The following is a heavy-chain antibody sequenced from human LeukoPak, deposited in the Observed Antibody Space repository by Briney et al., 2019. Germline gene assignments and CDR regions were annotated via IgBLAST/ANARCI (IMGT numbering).Heavy chain of an antibody. Sequence: PGGSLRLSCAASGFTFSTSWMSWVRQAPEKGLEWVGCIKEDGSAEYYVDSVKGRFTISRDNARNSLYLQMHSLRVDDTGVYYCARDVRPNTNDYWGQGTLVTVSS. CDR1: GFTFSTSW. CDR3: ARDVRPNTNDY. J-gene: IGHJ4*02. CDR2: IKEDGSAE. D-gene: IGHD2-8*01. V-gene: IGHV3-7*01.